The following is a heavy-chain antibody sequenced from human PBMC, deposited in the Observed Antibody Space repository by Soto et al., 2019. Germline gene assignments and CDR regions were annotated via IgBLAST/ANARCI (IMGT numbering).Heavy chain of an antibody. J-gene: IGHJ5*02. V-gene: IGHV1-8*01. CDR3: ARGGIVVVVAAHNWFDP. CDR1: GYTFTSYD. CDR2: MNPNSGNT. Sequence: QVQLVQSGAEVKKPGASVKVSCKASGYTFTSYDINWVRQATGQGLEWMGWMNPNSGNTGYAQKFQGRVTMTRNTSISTAYMELSSLRSEVTAVYYCARGGIVVVVAAHNWFDPGGQGTLVPVSS. D-gene: IGHD2-15*01.